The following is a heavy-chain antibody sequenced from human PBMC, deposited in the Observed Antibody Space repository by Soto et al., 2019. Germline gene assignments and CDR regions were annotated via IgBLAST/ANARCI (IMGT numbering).Heavy chain of an antibody. CDR3: VRQAWYQNCYFHYMDV. J-gene: IGHJ6*03. V-gene: IGHV4-39*01. CDR1: GDSITNTYYY. Sequence: QLQLQESGPGLVKPSETLSLTCIVSGDSITNTYYYWAWIRQPPGKGLEWIGSIHHSGSTYNNPSLESRETISVDTSKNQFSLRLSSVTAADTAVYYCVRQAWYQNCYFHYMDVWGKGTTVTVSS. CDR2: IHHSGST. D-gene: IGHD6-13*01.